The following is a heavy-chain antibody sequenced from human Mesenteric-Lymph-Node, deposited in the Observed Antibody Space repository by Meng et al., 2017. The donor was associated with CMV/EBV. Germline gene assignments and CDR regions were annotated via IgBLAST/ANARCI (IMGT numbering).Heavy chain of an antibody. CDR1: GFTFSSYG. Sequence: GGSLRLSCAASGFTFSSYGMHWVRQAPGKGLEWVAFIRYDGSNKYYADSVKGRFTISRDNSKNTLYLQMNSLRAEDTAVYYCAKIGYCSSTSCSYDYWGQGTLVTVSS. D-gene: IGHD2-2*01. J-gene: IGHJ4*02. CDR2: IRYDGSNK. V-gene: IGHV3-30*02. CDR3: AKIGYCSSTSCSYDY.